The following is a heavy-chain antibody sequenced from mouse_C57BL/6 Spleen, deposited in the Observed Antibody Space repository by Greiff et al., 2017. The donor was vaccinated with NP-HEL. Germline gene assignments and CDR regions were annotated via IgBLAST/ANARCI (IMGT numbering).Heavy chain of an antibody. J-gene: IGHJ2*01. CDR1: GFNIKDYY. Sequence: EVQLQQSGAELVRPGASVKLSCTASGFNIKDYYMHWVKQRPEQGLEWIGRIDPEDGDTDYAPKFQGKATMTADTSSNTAYLQLSSLTSEDTTIYYGTADDYGSGLLYFDYWGEGTTRTVSS. V-gene: IGHV14-1*01. CDR2: IDPEDGDT. CDR3: TADDYGSGLLYFDY. D-gene: IGHD1-1*01.